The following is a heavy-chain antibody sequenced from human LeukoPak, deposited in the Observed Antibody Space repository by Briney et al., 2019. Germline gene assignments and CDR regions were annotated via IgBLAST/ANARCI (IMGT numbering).Heavy chain of an antibody. Sequence: GASVKVSCKASGYTFTGYYIHWMRQAPGQGLEWMGWINPNSGGTNYAQKFQGRVTMIRDTSISTAYMELSRLRSDDTAVYYCARDLVLTGYAPTRRGMDVWGQGTTVTVSS. CDR3: ARDLVLTGYAPTRRGMDV. V-gene: IGHV1-2*02. CDR2: INPNSGGT. D-gene: IGHD3-9*01. J-gene: IGHJ6*02. CDR1: GYTFTGYY.